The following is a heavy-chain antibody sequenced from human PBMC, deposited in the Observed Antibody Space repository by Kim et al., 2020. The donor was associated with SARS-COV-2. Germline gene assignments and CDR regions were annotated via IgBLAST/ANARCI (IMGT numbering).Heavy chain of an antibody. CDR2: MRSKANSYTT. CDR3: IRYYYDSSGSGVY. D-gene: IGHD3-22*01. V-gene: IGHV3-73*01. Sequence: GGSLRLSCAASGVSISASAMHWVRQASGKGLEWVGRMRSKANSYTTAYGESVKGRFTISRDDSENMAYLQMNSLKTEDTAVYYCIRYYYDSSGSGVYWGQGTLVTVSS. J-gene: IGHJ4*02. CDR1: GVSISASA.